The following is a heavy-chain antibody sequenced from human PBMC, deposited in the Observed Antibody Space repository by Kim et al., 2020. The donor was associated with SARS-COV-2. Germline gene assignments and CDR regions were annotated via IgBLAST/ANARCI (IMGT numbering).Heavy chain of an antibody. CDR2: SP. D-gene: IGHD3-16*01. CDR3: ARDLGASVDY. J-gene: IGHJ4*02. Sequence: SPNYNPPLKSPVTISVDTSKHQFSLKLSTVTAADTAVYYCARDLGASVDYWGQGTLVTVSS. V-gene: IGHV4-59*01.